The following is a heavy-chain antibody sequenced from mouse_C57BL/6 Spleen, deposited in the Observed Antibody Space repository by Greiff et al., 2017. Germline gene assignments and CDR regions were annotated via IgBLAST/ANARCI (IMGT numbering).Heavy chain of an antibody. J-gene: IGHJ4*01. Sequence: EVQLVESGGGLVKPGGSLKLSCAASGFTFSDYGMHWVRQAPEKGLEWVAYISSGSSTIYYADTVKGRFTISRDNAKNTLFLQMTSLRSEDTAMDYCAKGERGLLHAMDYWGQGTSVTVSS. D-gene: IGHD2-3*01. CDR1: GFTFSDYG. CDR2: ISSGSSTI. V-gene: IGHV5-17*01. CDR3: AKGERGLLHAMDY.